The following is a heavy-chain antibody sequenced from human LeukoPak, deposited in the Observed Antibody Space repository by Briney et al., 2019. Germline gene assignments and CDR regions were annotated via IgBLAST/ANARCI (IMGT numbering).Heavy chain of an antibody. J-gene: IGHJ4*02. CDR2: IYYSGST. V-gene: IGHV4-39*02. CDR1: GGSISSSSHY. CDR3: AKDGVAKQWLVRSS. D-gene: IGHD6-19*01. Sequence: SETLSLTCSVSGGSISSSSHYWGWIRQSPGKGLEWIGDIYYSGSTFYNPSLKSRVTISVDTSKNQFSLKLRSVTAADTAVYYCAKDGVAKQWLVRSSWGQGTLVTVSS.